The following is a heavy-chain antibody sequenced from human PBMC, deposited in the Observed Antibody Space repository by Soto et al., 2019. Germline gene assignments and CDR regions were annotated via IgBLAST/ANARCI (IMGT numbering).Heavy chain of an antibody. Sequence: SETLSLTCTVSGDSINSSDYHWGWIRQPPGKGLEWIGSIYYLGGTHYNPSLKSRVTISVDTPKNQFSLKLSSVTAADTAVYYCAKTGYSSGWYGRGWFDPWGQGTLVTVSS. CDR3: AKTGYSSGWYGRGWFDP. J-gene: IGHJ5*02. CDR2: IYYLGGT. V-gene: IGHV4-39*01. CDR1: GDSINSSDYH. D-gene: IGHD6-19*01.